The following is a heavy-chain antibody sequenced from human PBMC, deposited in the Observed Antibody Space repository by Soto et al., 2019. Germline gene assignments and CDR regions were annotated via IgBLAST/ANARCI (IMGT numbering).Heavy chain of an antibody. V-gene: IGHV1-69*12. Sequence: QVQLVQSGAEVKKPGSSVKVSCKASGGTFSSYAISWVRQAPGQGLEWMGGIIPIFGTANYAQKFQGRVTSPADESTSTAYMELSSLRAEDTAVYYCAGGGGGGTAMVYCTSWGQGTLVTVSS. CDR2: IIPIFGTA. CDR3: AGGGGGGTAMVYCTS. J-gene: IGHJ5*02. CDR1: GGTFSSYA. D-gene: IGHD5-18*01.